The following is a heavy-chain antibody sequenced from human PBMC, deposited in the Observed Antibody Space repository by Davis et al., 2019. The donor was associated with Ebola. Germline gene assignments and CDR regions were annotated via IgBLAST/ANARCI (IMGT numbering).Heavy chain of an antibody. CDR3: ARLRSITRLTSFYY. Sequence: GESLKLSCKCSGYSFPSYWIAWVRQMPGKGLECMGIIYPGDSETRYSPSFQGQVTISADKSIPTAYLQWSSLKASDTAMYYCARLRSITRLTSFYYWGQGTLVTVSS. V-gene: IGHV5-51*01. CDR2: IYPGDSET. J-gene: IGHJ4*02. D-gene: IGHD3-10*01. CDR1: GYSFPSYW.